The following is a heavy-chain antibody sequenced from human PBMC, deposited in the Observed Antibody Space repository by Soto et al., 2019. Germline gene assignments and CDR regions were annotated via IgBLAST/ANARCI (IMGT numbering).Heavy chain of an antibody. J-gene: IGHJ6*02. Sequence: PSETLSLTCAVSGGSISSSNWWSWVRQPPGKGLEWIGEIYHSGSTNYNPSLKSRVTISVDKSKNQFSLKLSSVTAADTAVYYCAREPVVVVAATRHYYGMDVWGQGITVTVSS. CDR1: GGSISSSNW. V-gene: IGHV4-4*02. CDR3: AREPVVVVAATRHYYGMDV. D-gene: IGHD2-15*01. CDR2: IYHSGST.